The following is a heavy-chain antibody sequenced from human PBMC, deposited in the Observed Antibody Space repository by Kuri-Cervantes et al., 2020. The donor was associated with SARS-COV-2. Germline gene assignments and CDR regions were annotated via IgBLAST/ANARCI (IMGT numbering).Heavy chain of an antibody. Sequence: LSLTCAASGFTFSSYSMNWVRQAPGKGLEWVSYISSSSSTIYYADSVKGRFTISRDNAKNSLYLQMNSLRDEDTAVYYCAREKGGCSGGSCLYFDYWGQGTLVTVSS. CDR2: ISSSSSTI. D-gene: IGHD2-15*01. CDR3: AREKGGCSGGSCLYFDY. CDR1: GFTFSSYS. V-gene: IGHV3-48*02. J-gene: IGHJ4*02.